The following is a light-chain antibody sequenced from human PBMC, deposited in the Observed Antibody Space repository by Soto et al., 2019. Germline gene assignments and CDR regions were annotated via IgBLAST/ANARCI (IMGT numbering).Light chain of an antibody. J-gene: IGLJ2*01. V-gene: IGLV2-14*03. CDR3: SSYSGSSTLVV. CDR1: SSDVGGYNY. Sequence: QSALTQPASVYGSPGQSITISCTGTSSDVGGYNYVSWYQQHPGKAPKLMIYAVNNRPSGVSNSFSGSKSGNTASLTISGLQADDEADYYCSSYSGSSTLVVFGGGTKLTVL. CDR2: AVN.